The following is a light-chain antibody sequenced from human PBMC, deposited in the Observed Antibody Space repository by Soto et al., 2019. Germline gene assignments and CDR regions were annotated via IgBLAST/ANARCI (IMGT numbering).Light chain of an antibody. CDR1: SSDVGGYNY. V-gene: IGLV2-14*01. CDR2: EVS. Sequence: QSALTQPASVSGSPGQSITISCTGTSSDVGGYNYVSWYQQHPDKAPKLMIYEVSNRPSGVSNRFSGSKSGNTASLTISGLQAEDEADYYCSSYTSSSTPYVLGTGTKVTVL. J-gene: IGLJ1*01. CDR3: SSYTSSSTPYV.